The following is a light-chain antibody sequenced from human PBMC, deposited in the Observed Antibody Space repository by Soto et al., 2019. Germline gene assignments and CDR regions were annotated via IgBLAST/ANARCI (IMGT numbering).Light chain of an antibody. J-gene: IGKJ5*01. Sequence: DIQMTQSPSSLSASVGDRVTITCRASQGISNYLAWFQQKPGKVPKLLIYITSTLQSGVPSRFSGSGSGTDFTHTISSLQPEDVATYYCQNYNSVPITFGQGTRLEIK. CDR2: ITS. V-gene: IGKV1-27*01. CDR3: QNYNSVPIT. CDR1: QGISNY.